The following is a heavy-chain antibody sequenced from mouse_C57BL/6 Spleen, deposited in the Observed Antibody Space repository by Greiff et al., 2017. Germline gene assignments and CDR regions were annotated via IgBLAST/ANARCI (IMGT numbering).Heavy chain of an antibody. CDR1: GYAFSSSW. CDR2: IYPGDGDT. CDR3: AREGDSPDY. J-gene: IGHJ2*01. D-gene: IGHD6-1*01. V-gene: IGHV1-82*01. Sequence: VQLQQSGPELVKPGASVKISCKASGYAFSSSWMNWVKQRPGKGLEWIGRIYPGDGDTNYNGKFKGKATLTADKSSSTAYMQLSSLTSEDSAVYFCAREGDSPDYWGQGTTLTVSS.